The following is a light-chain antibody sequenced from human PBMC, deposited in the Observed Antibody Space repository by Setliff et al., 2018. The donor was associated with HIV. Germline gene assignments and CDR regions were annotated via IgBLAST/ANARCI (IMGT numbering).Light chain of an antibody. Sequence: QSVLAQPPSASGTPGQRVTISCSGSSSNIGSNYVYWYQQLPGTTPKLLIYRNNQRPSGVPDRFSGSKSGTSASLAISGLRSEDEADYYCAAWDDSLSGFYFFGTGTRSPS. CDR2: RNN. CDR3: AAWDDSLSGFYF. CDR1: SSNIGSNY. J-gene: IGLJ1*01. V-gene: IGLV1-47*01.